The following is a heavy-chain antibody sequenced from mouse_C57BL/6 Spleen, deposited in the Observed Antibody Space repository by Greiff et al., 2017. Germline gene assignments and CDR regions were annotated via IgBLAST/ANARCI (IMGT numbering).Heavy chain of an antibody. V-gene: IGHV1-72*01. Sequence: VQLQQPGAELVKPGASVKLSCKASGYTFTSYWMHWVKQRPGRGLEWIGRIDPNSGGTKYNEKFKSKATLTVDKPSSTAYMQRSSLTSEDSAVYYCARGGSSGYGVYYAMDYWGQGTSVTVSS. CDR3: ARGGSSGYGVYYAMDY. CDR2: IDPNSGGT. CDR1: GYTFTSYW. D-gene: IGHD3-2*02. J-gene: IGHJ4*01.